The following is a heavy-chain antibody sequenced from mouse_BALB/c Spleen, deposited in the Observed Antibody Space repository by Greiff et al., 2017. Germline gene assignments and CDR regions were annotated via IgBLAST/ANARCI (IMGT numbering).Heavy chain of an antibody. CDR3: TRSSYRYDGNYAMDY. CDR1: GFTFSSYT. J-gene: IGHJ4*01. Sequence: EVQLVESGGGLVKPGGSLKLSCAASGFTFSSYTMSWVRQTPEKRLEWVATISSGGSYTYYPDSVKGRFTISRDNAKNTLYLQMSSLKSEDTAMYYCTRSSYRYDGNYAMDYWGQGTSVTVSS. CDR2: ISSGGSYT. V-gene: IGHV5-6-4*01. D-gene: IGHD2-14*01.